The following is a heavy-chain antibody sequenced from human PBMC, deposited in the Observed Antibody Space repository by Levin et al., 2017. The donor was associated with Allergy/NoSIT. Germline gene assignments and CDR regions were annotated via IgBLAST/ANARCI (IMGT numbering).Heavy chain of an antibody. J-gene: IGHJ4*02. D-gene: IGHD2-2*01. CDR1: GYSFTSYW. V-gene: IGHV5-51*01. CDR3: ARQSCSSTSCQTKLIFDY. CDR2: IYPGDSDT. Sequence: ASVKVSCKGSGYSFTSYWIGWVRQMPGKGLEWMGIIYPGDSDTRYSPSFQGQVTISADKSISTAYLQWSSLKASDTAMYYCARQSCSSTSCQTKLIFDYWGQGTLVTVSS.